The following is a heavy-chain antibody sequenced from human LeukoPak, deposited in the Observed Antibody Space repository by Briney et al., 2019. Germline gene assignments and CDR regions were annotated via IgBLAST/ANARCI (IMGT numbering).Heavy chain of an antibody. D-gene: IGHD5-18*01. CDR3: AKVLHSYGYFPAFYNYSYGMDV. Sequence: SGGSLRLSCAASGFTFSSYAMSWVRQAPGKGLEWVSAISGSGGSTYYADSVKGRFTISRDNSKNTLYLQMNSLREMNTAVYYGAKVLHSYGYFPAFYNYSYGMDVWGQGTPVTVSS. J-gene: IGHJ6*02. V-gene: IGHV3-23*01. CDR1: GFTFSSYA. CDR2: ISGSGGST.